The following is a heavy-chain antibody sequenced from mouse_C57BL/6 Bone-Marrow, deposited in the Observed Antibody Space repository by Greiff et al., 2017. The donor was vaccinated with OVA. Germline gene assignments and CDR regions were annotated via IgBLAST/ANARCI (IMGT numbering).Heavy chain of an antibody. CDR1: GYTFTSYW. D-gene: IGHD2-5*01. V-gene: IGHV1-7*01. CDR2: INPSSGYT. CDR3: ARSNYSNYEGYFDG. J-gene: IGHJ1*03. Sequence: VQLQESGAELAKPGASVKLSCKASGYTFTSYWMHWVKQRPGQGLEWIGYINPSSGYTKYNQKFKDKATLTAEKSSSTAYMQLSSLTYEDSAVYYCARSNYSNYEGYFDGWGTGTTVTVSA.